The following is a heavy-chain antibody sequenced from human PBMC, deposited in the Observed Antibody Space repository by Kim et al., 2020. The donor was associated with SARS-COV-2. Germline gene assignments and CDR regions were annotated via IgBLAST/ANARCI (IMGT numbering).Heavy chain of an antibody. D-gene: IGHD6-13*01. CDR1: GGSISSSNW. CDR3: VTAAAGTIRPVDY. J-gene: IGHJ4*02. CDR2: IYHSGST. V-gene: IGHV4-4*02. Sequence: SETLSLTCAVSGGSISSSNWWSWVRQPPGKGLEWIGEIYHSGSTHYNPSLKSRVTISVDKSKNQFTLKLSSVTAADTAVYYCVTAAAGTIRPVDYWGQGTLVTVSS.